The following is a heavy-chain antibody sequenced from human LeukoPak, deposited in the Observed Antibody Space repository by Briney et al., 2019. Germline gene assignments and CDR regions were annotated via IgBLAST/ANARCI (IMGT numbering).Heavy chain of an antibody. CDR3: ARDYYDSSGPQGDWFDP. J-gene: IGHJ5*02. Sequence: KPSETLSLTCTVSGGSISSYYWSWIRQPPGKGLEWIGYIYYSGSTNYNPSLKSRVTISVDTSKNQFSLKLSSVTAADTAVYYCARDYYDSSGPQGDWFDPWGQGTLVTVSS. V-gene: IGHV4-59*01. D-gene: IGHD3-22*01. CDR1: GGSISSYY. CDR2: IYYSGST.